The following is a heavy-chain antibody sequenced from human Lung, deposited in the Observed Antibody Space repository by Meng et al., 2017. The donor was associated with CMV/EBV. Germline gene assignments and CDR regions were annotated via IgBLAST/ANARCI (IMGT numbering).Heavy chain of an antibody. CDR2: INTNTGSP. D-gene: IGHD3-22*01. Sequence: VQVLQYVAELEEPGASGGVSCKASGYTFTSYAMNWVRQAPGQGLEWMGWINTNTGSPTYDQGFTGRFVFSLDTSVSTAYLQITSLKPDDTAVYYCARSTYYHDSSGPAFDYWGQGTLVTVSS. CDR3: ARSTYYHDSSGPAFDY. CDR1: GYTFTSYA. V-gene: IGHV7-4-1*02. J-gene: IGHJ4*02.